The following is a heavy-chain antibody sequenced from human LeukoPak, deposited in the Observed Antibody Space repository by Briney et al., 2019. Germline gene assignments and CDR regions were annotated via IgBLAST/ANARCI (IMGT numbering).Heavy chain of an antibody. CDR1: GYTFTSYG. CDR3: AREVWGVAGTNWFDP. CDR2: ISAYNGNT. V-gene: IGHV1-18*01. D-gene: IGHD6-19*01. J-gene: IGHJ5*02. Sequence: GASVKVSCKASGYTFTSYGISWVRQAPGQGLEWMGWISAYNGNTNYAQKLQGRVTMTTDTSTSTAYMELRSLRSDDTAVYYCAREVWGVAGTNWFDPWGQGTLVTVSS.